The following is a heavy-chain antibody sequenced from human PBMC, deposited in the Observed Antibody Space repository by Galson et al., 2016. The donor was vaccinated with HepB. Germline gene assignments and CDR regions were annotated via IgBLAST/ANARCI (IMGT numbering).Heavy chain of an antibody. CDR1: GYMFTGYY. CDR2: INPNSGGP. D-gene: IGHD3-22*01. CDR3: VRDINYYDSSGLIRYLHH. J-gene: IGHJ1*01. V-gene: IGHV1-2*02. Sequence: SVKVSCKASGYMFTGYYIHWVRQAPGQGLEWMGWINPNSGGPSYAQKFQGRVTMTRDTSITTAYMEMSRLRSEDTAMYYCVRDINYYDSSGLIRYLHHWGQGTLVTVSS.